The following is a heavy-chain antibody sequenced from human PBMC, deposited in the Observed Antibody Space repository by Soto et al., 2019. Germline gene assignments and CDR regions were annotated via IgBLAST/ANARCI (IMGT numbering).Heavy chain of an antibody. V-gene: IGHV1-58*02. CDR2: IVVGSGNT. J-gene: IGHJ3*02. Sequence: SVKVSCKASGFTFTSSAMQWVRQARGQPLEWIGWIVVGSGNTNYAQKFQERVTITRDMSTSTAYMELSSLRSEDTAVYYCAAAYYDFWSGSPDAFDIWGQGTMVTVS. CDR1: GFTFTSSA. CDR3: AAAYYDFWSGSPDAFDI. D-gene: IGHD3-3*01.